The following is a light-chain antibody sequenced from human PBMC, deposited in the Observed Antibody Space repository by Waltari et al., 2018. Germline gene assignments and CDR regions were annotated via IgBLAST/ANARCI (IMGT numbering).Light chain of an antibody. Sequence: ETVLTQSSGTPSLSPGEGATLSCRASQSVSSTYLAWYQQKPGQAPRLLIYGASSRATGIPDRFSGSGSGTDFTLTISSLEPEDFAVYYCQQYGSSPPTFGQGTKVEIE. V-gene: IGKV3-20*01. CDR2: GAS. J-gene: IGKJ1*01. CDR3: QQYGSSPPT. CDR1: QSVSSTY.